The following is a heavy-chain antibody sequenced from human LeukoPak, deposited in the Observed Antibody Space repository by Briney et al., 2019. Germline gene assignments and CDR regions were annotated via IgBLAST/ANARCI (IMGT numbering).Heavy chain of an antibody. J-gene: IGHJ4*02. CDR3: ARQGYDFWSGYYSY. CDR1: GYSISSGYY. Sequence: PSETLSLTCTVSGYSISSGYYWGWIRPPPGKGLEWIGSIYHSGSTYYNPSLKSRVTISVDTSKNQFSLKLSSVTAADTAVYYCARQGYDFWSGYYSYWGQGTLVTVSS. V-gene: IGHV4-38-2*02. D-gene: IGHD3-3*01. CDR2: IYHSGST.